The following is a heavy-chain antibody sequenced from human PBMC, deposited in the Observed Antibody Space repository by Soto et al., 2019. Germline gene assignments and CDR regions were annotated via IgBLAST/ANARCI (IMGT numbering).Heavy chain of an antibody. CDR3: AREGAATANYGMDV. J-gene: IGHJ6*02. D-gene: IGHD2-15*01. Sequence: GASVKVSCKASGGTFSSYAISWVRQAPGQGLEWMGGIIPIFGTANYAQKFQGRVTITADESTSTAYMELSSLRSEDTAVYYCAREGAATANYGMDVWGQGTTVTVSS. CDR2: IIPIFGTA. CDR1: GGTFSSYA. V-gene: IGHV1-69*13.